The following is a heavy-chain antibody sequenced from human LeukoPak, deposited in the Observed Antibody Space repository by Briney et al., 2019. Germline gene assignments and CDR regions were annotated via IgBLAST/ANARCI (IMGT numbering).Heavy chain of an antibody. CDR1: GGSIHGSTYY. CDR2: IYYSGIS. Sequence: SETLSLTCTVSGGSIHGSTYYWGWVRQPPGKGPEWIGSIYYSGISHYKPSLKSRATISVDTSNNQFSVRLTSVTAADTAVYYCVRAHGKGVQGGPWGQGPLVTVPS. V-gene: IGHV4-39*07. CDR3: VRAHGKGVQGGP. D-gene: IGHD3-10*01. J-gene: IGHJ5*02.